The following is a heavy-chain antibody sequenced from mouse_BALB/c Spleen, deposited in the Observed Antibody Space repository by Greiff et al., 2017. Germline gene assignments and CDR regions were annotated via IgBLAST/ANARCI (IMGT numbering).Heavy chain of an antibody. CDR1: GYTFTSYW. CDR2: INPSTGYT. Sequence: QVQLQQSGAELAKPGASVKMSCKASGYTFTSYWMHWVKQRPGQGLEWIGYINPSTGYTEYNQKFKDKATLTADKSSSTAYMQLSSLTSEDSAVYYCARRMLGFAYWGQGTLVTVSA. J-gene: IGHJ3*01. CDR3: ARRMLGFAY. V-gene: IGHV1-7*01.